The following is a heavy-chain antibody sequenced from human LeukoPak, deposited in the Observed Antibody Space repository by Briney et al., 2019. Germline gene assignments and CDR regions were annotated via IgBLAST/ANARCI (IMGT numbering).Heavy chain of an antibody. D-gene: IGHD3-22*01. CDR1: GFTFSGSA. CDR3: ARELQNYDSSGYYPY. V-gene: IGHV3-73*01. Sequence: PGGSLRLSCAASGFTFSGSAMHWVRQASGKGLEWVGRIRSKANSYATAYAASVKGRFTISRDDSKNTAYLQMNSLKTEDTAVYYCARELQNYDSSGYYPYWGQGTLVTVSS. J-gene: IGHJ4*02. CDR2: IRSKANSYAT.